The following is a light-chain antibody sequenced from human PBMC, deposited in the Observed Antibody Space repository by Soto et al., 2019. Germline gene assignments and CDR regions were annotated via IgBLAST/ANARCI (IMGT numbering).Light chain of an antibody. V-gene: IGKV3D-15*01. CDR3: QQYSDWPPEPT. CDR1: QSIRGS. J-gene: IGKJ4*01. Sequence: EIVMTQSPATLSVSPGERATLSCRASQSIRGSLAWYQQKPGRAPRLVIYAASIRATGIPARFSGGGSGTEFTLTITSLQSEDFALYFCQQYSDWPPEPTFGGGTKVEMK. CDR2: AAS.